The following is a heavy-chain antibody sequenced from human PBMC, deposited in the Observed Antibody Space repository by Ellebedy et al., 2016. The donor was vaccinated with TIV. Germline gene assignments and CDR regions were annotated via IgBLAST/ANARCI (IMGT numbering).Heavy chain of an antibody. J-gene: IGHJ4*02. V-gene: IGHV3-7*01. CDR2: INLGGSQV. CDR1: GFTFGSYW. Sequence: GESLKISCAASGFTFGSYWMSWVRQAPGEGLEWVANINLGGSQVYYVDSVRGRFTISRDNARNSLYLQMNSLRAEDTAVYYCYGRADFDYWGQGTLVTVSS. D-gene: IGHD4-17*01. CDR3: YGRADFDY.